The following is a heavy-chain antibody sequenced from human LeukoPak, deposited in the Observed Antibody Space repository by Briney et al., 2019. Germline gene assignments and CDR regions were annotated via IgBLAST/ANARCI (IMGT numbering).Heavy chain of an antibody. J-gene: IGHJ4*02. CDR3: ARRQGVGAPYFDL. Sequence: SETLSLTCIVSGGSISTSSYYWGWISQPPGKGLEWIGSIYYSGSTYYNPSLKSRVTISVDRSKNQFSLRLSSVTAADTAMYFCARRQGVGAPYFDLWGQGTLVTVSS. CDR2: IYYSGST. V-gene: IGHV4-39*01. CDR1: GGSISTSSYY. D-gene: IGHD1-26*01.